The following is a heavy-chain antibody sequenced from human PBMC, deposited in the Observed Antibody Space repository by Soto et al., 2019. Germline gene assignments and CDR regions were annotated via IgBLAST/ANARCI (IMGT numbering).Heavy chain of an antibody. Sequence: GLEWMGWISAYNGNTNYAQKLQGGVTMTTATSTSTAYMELRSLRSDDTAVYYCARTRSFTLGFYYAGMAVWGQGTTVTVSS. J-gene: IGHJ6*02. CDR2: ISAYNGNT. D-gene: IGHD6-6*01. V-gene: IGHV1-18*01. CDR3: ARTRSFTLGFYYAGMAV.